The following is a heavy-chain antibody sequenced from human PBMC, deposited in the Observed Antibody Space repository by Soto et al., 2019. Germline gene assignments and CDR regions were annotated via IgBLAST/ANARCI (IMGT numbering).Heavy chain of an antibody. V-gene: IGHV4-39*01. Sequence: SETLSLTGTVSGGSISSSSYYWGWIRQPPGKGLEWIGSIYYSGSTYYNPSLKSRVTISVDTSKNQFSLKLSSVTAADTAVYYCATYYYDSSGYFNWFDPWGQGTLVTVSS. CDR3: ATYYYDSSGYFNWFDP. D-gene: IGHD3-22*01. J-gene: IGHJ5*02. CDR2: IYYSGST. CDR1: GGSISSSSYY.